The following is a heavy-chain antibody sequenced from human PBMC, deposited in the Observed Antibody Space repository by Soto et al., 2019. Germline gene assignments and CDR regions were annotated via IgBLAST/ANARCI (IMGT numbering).Heavy chain of an antibody. CDR3: ASSIAAAGAPFFDY. Sequence: SETLSLTCTVSGGSISSNIYYWGWIRQPPGKGLEWIGSIYYSGSTYYNPSLKSRVTISVDTSKNQFSLKLSSVTAAETAVYYCASSIAAAGAPFFDYWGQGTLVTVSS. D-gene: IGHD6-13*01. J-gene: IGHJ4*02. V-gene: IGHV4-39*01. CDR1: GGSISSNIYY. CDR2: IYYSGST.